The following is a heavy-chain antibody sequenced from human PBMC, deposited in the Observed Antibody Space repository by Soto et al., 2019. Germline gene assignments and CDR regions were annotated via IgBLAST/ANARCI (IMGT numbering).Heavy chain of an antibody. CDR2: ISAYNGNT. CDR3: ARDTSVEEMATIPYYYYYGMDV. Sequence: ASVKVSCKASGYTFTSYGISWVRQAPGQGLEWMGWISAYNGNTNYAQKLQGRVTMTTDTSTRTAYMELRSLRSDDTAVYYCARDTSVEEMATIPYYYYYGMDVWGQGTTVTVSS. D-gene: IGHD5-12*01. J-gene: IGHJ6*02. V-gene: IGHV1-18*04. CDR1: GYTFTSYG.